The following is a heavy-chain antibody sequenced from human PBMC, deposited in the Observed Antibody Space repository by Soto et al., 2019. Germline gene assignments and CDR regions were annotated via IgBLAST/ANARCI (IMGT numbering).Heavy chain of an antibody. CDR3: ARDGGYTGYEQGNPFDI. D-gene: IGHD5-12*01. J-gene: IGHJ3*02. V-gene: IGHV4-4*07. CDR1: GGSISPYF. Sequence: QVQLQESGPGLVKPSETLSLTCTVSGGSISPYFWSWIRQPAGKGLEWIGRMYATGTTNYNPSLKSRVSMSIDTSENQFSLKLRSVTAADTVVYYCARDGGYTGYEQGNPFDIWGQGTMVSVSS. CDR2: MYATGTT.